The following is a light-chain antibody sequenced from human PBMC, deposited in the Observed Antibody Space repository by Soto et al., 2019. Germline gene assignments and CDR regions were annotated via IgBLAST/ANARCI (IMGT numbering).Light chain of an antibody. CDR2: AAS. J-gene: IGKJ2*01. CDR1: QTISNY. Sequence: DIQMTQSPSSLSASVGDRVTITCRASQTISNYLNWYQQKPGKAPKLLIYAASSLQSGVPSRFSCSGSGTDFTLTISSLQPEDFATYYCQQSYSMLYTFGQGTKLEIK. CDR3: QQSYSMLYT. V-gene: IGKV1-39*01.